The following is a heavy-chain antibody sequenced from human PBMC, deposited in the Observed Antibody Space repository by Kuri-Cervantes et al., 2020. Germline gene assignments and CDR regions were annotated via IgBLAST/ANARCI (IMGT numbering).Heavy chain of an antibody. D-gene: IGHD3-16*02. J-gene: IGHJ4*02. CDR1: GFTFSSYA. CDR3: ASLSPNDY. V-gene: IGHV3-30-3*01. CDR2: ISYDGSNK. Sequence: GESLKISCAVSGFTFSSYAMHWVRQAPGKGLEWVAVISYDGSNKYYADSVKGRFTISRDNSKNTLYLQMNSLRAEDTAVYYCASLSPNDYWGQGTLVTVSS.